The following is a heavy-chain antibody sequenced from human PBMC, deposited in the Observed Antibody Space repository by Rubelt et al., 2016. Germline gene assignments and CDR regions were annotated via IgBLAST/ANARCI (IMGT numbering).Heavy chain of an antibody. Sequence: QVQLVQSGAEVKKPGASVKVSCKASGYTFTSYYMHWVRQAPGQGLEWMGIINPSGGSTSYAQKYQGRVTMTRDTSTSAVYMELGRLRSDDTAVYYCARGSWFRGAFDIWGQGTMVTVSS. D-gene: IGHD6-13*01. J-gene: IGHJ3*02. CDR2: INPSGGST. V-gene: IGHV1-46*01. CDR1: GYTFTSYY. CDR3: ARGSWFRGAFDI.